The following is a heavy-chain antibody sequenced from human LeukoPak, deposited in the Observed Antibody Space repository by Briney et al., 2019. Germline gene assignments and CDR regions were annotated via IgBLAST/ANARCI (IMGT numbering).Heavy chain of an antibody. Sequence: SETLSLTCTVSGGSISSYYWSWIRQPPGKGLEWIGYIYYSGSTNYNPSLKSRVTISVDTSKNQFSLKLSSVTAADTAVYYCAREGYYDSSGYYLPDYWGQGTLVTVSS. CDR2: IYYSGST. V-gene: IGHV4-59*12. CDR3: AREGYYDSSGYYLPDY. CDR1: GGSISSYY. J-gene: IGHJ4*02. D-gene: IGHD3-22*01.